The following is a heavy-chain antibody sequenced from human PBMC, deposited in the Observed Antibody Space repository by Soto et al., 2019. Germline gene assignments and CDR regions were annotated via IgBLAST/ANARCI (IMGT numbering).Heavy chain of an antibody. Sequence: SETLSLTCAVYGGSFSGYYWSWIRQPPGKGLEWIGEINHSGSTNYNPSLKSRVTISVDTSKNQFSLKLSSVTAADTAVYYCARVPTRLHFDYWGQGTLVTVSS. J-gene: IGHJ4*02. CDR3: ARVPTRLHFDY. CDR2: INHSGST. CDR1: GGSFSGYY. V-gene: IGHV4-34*01.